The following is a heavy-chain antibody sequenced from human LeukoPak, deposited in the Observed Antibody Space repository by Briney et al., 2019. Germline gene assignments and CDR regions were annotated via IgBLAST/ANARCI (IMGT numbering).Heavy chain of an antibody. CDR1: GFTFSSYA. D-gene: IGHD6-13*01. J-gene: IGHJ4*02. CDR2: ISGSGGST. CDR3: AHVAGWAAAGTYYFDY. V-gene: IGHV3-23*01. Sequence: GRSLRLSCAASGFTFSSYAMSWVRQAPGKGLEWVSAISGSGGSTSYADSVKGRFTISRDNSKNTLYLQMNSLRAEDTAVYYCAHVAGWAAAGTYYFDYWGQGTLVTVSS.